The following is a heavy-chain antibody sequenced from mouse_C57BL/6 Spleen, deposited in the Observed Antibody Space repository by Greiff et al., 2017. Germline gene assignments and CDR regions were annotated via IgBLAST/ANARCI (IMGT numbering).Heavy chain of an antibody. J-gene: IGHJ3*01. D-gene: IGHD1-1*01. CDR3: ARSYGIVGFAY. Sequence: QVQLQQSGAELVRPGTSVKVSCKASGYAFTNYLIEWVKQRPGQGLEWIGVINPGSGGTKYNEKFKGKATLTADKSSSTAYMQLSSLTSEDSAVYFCARSYGIVGFAYWGQGTLVTVSA. CDR2: INPGSGGT. CDR1: GYAFTNYL. V-gene: IGHV1-54*01.